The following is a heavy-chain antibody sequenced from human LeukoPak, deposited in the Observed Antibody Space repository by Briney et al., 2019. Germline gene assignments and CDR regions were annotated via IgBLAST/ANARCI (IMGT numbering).Heavy chain of an antibody. CDR3: ATGGLENWFDP. CDR1: GYTLTELS. J-gene: IGHJ5*02. V-gene: IGHV1-24*01. D-gene: IGHD6-19*01. CDR2: FDPEDGET. Sequence: ASVKVSCTVSGYTLTELSMHWVRQAPGTGLESMGGFDPEDGETIYAQKFQGRVTMTEDTSTDTAYMELRSLRSEDTAVYYCATGGLENWFDPWGQGTLVTVSS.